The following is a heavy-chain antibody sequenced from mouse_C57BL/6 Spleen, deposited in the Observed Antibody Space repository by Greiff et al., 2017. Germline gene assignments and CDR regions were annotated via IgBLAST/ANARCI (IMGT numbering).Heavy chain of an antibody. D-gene: IGHD1-1*01. J-gene: IGHJ1*03. CDR1: GFPFSDYG. V-gene: IGHV5-17*01. CDR2: ISSGSSTI. Sequence: EVQRVESGGGLVKPGGSLKLSCAASGFPFSDYGMHWVRQAPEKGLEWVAYISSGSSTIYYADTVKGRFTISRDNAKNTLFLQMTSLRSEDTAMYYCARFHGTPYWYFDVWGTGTTVTVSS. CDR3: ARFHGTPYWYFDV.